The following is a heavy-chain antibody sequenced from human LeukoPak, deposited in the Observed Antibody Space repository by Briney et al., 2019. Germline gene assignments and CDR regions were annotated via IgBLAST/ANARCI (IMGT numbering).Heavy chain of an antibody. D-gene: IGHD5-12*01. CDR1: GYTFTSYY. CDR2: INPNSGGS. Sequence: ASVTVSFKASGYTFTSYYIHWMRQAPGQGLEWVGWINPNSGGSHYARRFQGRVTMTSDTSINTGYMELTSLTTDDTAVYYCARGPRYGESGYDLGPYWGQGTLVTVSS. V-gene: IGHV1-2*02. CDR3: ARGPRYGESGYDLGPY. J-gene: IGHJ4*02.